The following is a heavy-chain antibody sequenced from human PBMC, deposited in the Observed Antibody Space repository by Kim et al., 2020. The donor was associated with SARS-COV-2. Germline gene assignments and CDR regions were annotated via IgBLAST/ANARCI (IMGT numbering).Heavy chain of an antibody. Sequence: MSRVTISVDTSKNQVSLELSSVTAADTAVYYCARGLWRGKHYYYYYGMDVWGQGTTVTVSS. CDR3: ARGLWRGKHYYYYYGMDV. J-gene: IGHJ6*02. V-gene: IGHV4-34*01. D-gene: IGHD2-21*01.